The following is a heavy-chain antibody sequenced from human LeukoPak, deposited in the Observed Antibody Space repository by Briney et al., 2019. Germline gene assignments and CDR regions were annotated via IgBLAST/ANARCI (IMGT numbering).Heavy chain of an antibody. CDR1: GFTFSSYW. V-gene: IGHV3-7*01. J-gene: IGHJ6*03. CDR3: ARAWAKDYMDV. CDR2: IKQDGSEK. Sequence: GGSLRLSCAASGFTFSSYWMSWVRQAPGKGLEWVANIKQDGSEKYYVDSVKGRFTISRDNAKNSLYLQMNSLRAEDTGVYYCARAWAKDYMDVWGKGTTVTVSS. D-gene: IGHD1-26*01.